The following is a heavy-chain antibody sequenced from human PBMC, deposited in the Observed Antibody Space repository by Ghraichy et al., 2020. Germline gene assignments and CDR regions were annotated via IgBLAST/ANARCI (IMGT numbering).Heavy chain of an antibody. Sequence: ASVKVSCKVSGYTLTELSMHWVRQAPGKGLEWMGGIEPEDGETIYAQKFQGRVTMTEDTSTDTAYMELSSLRSEDTAVYYCATGDTAGEYFDYWGQGTLVTVSS. CDR1: GYTLTELS. D-gene: IGHD5-18*01. J-gene: IGHJ4*02. CDR2: IEPEDGET. V-gene: IGHV1-24*01. CDR3: ATGDTAGEYFDY.